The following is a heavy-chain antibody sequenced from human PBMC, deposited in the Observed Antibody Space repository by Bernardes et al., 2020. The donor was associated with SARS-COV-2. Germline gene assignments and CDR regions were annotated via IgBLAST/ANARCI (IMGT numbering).Heavy chain of an antibody. CDR2: IGTAGDT. Sequence: GGSLRLSCVASGFTFSSYDMHWVRQATGKGLEWVSAIGTAGDTYYPGSVKGRFTISRENAKNSLYLQMNSLRAGDTAVYYCARSPRYSSSHHFDYWGQGTLVTVSS. J-gene: IGHJ4*02. CDR1: GFTFSSYD. D-gene: IGHD6-13*01. CDR3: ARSPRYSSSHHFDY. V-gene: IGHV3-13*01.